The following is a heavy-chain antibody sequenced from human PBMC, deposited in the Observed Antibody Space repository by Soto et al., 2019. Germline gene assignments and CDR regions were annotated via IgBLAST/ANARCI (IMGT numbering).Heavy chain of an antibody. V-gene: IGHV4-31*03. CDR1: GGSISSGGYY. Sequence: QVQLQESGPGLVKPSQTLSLTCTVSGGSISSGGYYWSWIRQHPGRGLEWIGYIYYSGSTYYNPSLESRVTISVDTSKNQFSLKLRSVTAADTAVYYCAISSGYADWFDPWGQGTLVTVSS. CDR2: IYYSGST. D-gene: IGHD3-22*01. J-gene: IGHJ5*02. CDR3: AISSGYADWFDP.